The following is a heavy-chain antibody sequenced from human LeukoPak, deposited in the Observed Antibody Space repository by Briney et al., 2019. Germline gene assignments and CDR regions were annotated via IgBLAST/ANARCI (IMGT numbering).Heavy chain of an antibody. J-gene: IGHJ4*02. CDR2: ISGSGDST. V-gene: IGHV3-23*01. D-gene: IGHD1-7*01. CDR3: AKPFGGLELFDY. CDR1: GFTFSSYA. Sequence: GGSLRLSCAASGFTFSSYAMSWVRQAPGKGLEWVSAISGSGDSTYYGDSVKGRFTISRDNSKNTLYLQMNSLRAEDTAVYYCAKPFGGLELFDYWGQGTLVTVSS.